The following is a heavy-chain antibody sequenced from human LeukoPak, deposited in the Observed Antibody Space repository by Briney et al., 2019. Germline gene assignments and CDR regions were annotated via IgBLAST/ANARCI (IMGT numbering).Heavy chain of an antibody. V-gene: IGHV1-8*01. CDR1: GYTFTSYD. Sequence: ASVKVSCKASGYTFTSYDINWVRQATGQGLEWMGWMNPYSGNTDYAQKFQGRVTMTRNTSISTAYMELSSLRSEDTAVYYCASGVGGLYYYYGMDVWGQGTTVTVSS. D-gene: IGHD3/OR15-3a*01. J-gene: IGHJ6*02. CDR3: ASGVGGLYYYYGMDV. CDR2: MNPYSGNT.